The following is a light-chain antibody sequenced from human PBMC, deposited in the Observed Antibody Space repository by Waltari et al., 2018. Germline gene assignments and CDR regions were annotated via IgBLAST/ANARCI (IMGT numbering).Light chain of an antibody. CDR1: SGHSSNV. J-gene: IGLJ3*02. Sequence: QLVVTQSPSASAPLGASVTLTCTLSSGHSSNVIAWLQQRPAKGPRYLMKVNSDGSHSKGDEIPDRFSGSSSGAERYLTISSLQSDDEADYYCETGGHGTWVFGGGTKLTVL. CDR2: VNSDGSH. CDR3: ETGGHGTWV. V-gene: IGLV4-69*01.